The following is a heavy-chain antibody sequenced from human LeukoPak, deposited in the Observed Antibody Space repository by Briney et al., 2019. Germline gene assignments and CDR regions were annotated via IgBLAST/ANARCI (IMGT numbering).Heavy chain of an antibody. J-gene: IGHJ4*02. CDR2: ISSSSSYI. CDR1: GFTFSSYS. D-gene: IGHD6-13*01. Sequence: GGSLRLSCAASGFTFSSYSMNWVRQAPGKGLEWVSSISSSSSYIYYADSVKGRFTISRDNAKNSLYLQMNSLRAEDTAVYSCARGGIAAAGTYYWGQGTLVTVSS. CDR3: ARGGIAAAGTYY. V-gene: IGHV3-21*01.